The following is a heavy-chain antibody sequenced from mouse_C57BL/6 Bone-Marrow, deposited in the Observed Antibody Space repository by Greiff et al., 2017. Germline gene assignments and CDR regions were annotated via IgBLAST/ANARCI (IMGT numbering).Heavy chain of an antibody. Sequence: EVKLQESGPGLVKPSQSLSLTCSVTGYSITSGYYWNWIRQFPGNKLEWMGYISYDGSNNYNPSLKNRISITRDTSKNQFFLKLNSVTTEDTATYYCARDLGEKLDYAMDYWGQGTSVTVSS. D-gene: IGHD4-1*01. CDR3: ARDLGEKLDYAMDY. CDR2: ISYDGSN. J-gene: IGHJ4*01. CDR1: GYSITSGYY. V-gene: IGHV3-6*01.